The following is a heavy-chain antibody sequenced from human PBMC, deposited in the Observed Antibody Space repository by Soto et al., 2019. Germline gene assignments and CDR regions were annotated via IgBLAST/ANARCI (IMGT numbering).Heavy chain of an antibody. CDR2: VSYHGTNK. CDR3: ARGLPYDSSGYFFDY. V-gene: IGHV3-30*03. D-gene: IGHD3-22*01. CDR1: GFTFSSYG. Sequence: GSLRLSCXASGFTFSSYGMHWVRQAPGKGLEWVALVSYHGTNKYYGDSVNGRFTISRDNSKNTLYLQMNSLRAEDTAVYYCARGLPYDSSGYFFDYWGQGTLVTVSS. J-gene: IGHJ4*02.